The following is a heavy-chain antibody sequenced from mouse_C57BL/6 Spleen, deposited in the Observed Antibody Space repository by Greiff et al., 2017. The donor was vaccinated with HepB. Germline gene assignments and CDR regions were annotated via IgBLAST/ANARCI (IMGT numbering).Heavy chain of an antibody. CDR1: GYTFTSYW. Sequence: VQLQQPGAELVRPGSSVMLSCKASGYTFTSYWMHWVKQRPIQGLEWIGNIDPSDSETHYNQKFKDKATLTVDKSSSTAYMQLSSLTSEDSAVYYCARAGYYSNSLDCWGQGTSVTVSS. D-gene: IGHD2-5*01. V-gene: IGHV1-52*01. CDR2: IDPSDSET. CDR3: ARAGYYSNSLDC. J-gene: IGHJ4*01.